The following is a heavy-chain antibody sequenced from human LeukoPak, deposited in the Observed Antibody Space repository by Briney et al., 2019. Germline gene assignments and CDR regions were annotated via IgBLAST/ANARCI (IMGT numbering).Heavy chain of an antibody. V-gene: IGHV3-30*04. CDR2: ISYDGSSI. CDR3: TRDAYGMDV. Sequence: QSGGSLRLSCAASGFTFSSYAINWVRQTPGKGLEWVAVISYDGSSIYYADSVKGRFTISRDNSKNTLYLQMNSLRPEDTAVFYCTRDAYGMDVWGKGTTVTVSS. J-gene: IGHJ6*04. CDR1: GFTFSSYA.